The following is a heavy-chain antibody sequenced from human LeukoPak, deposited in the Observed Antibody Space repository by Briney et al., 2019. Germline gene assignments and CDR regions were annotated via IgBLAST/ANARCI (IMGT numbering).Heavy chain of an antibody. CDR2: VSGSGANR. CDR1: GLRFSDQY. J-gene: IGHJ4*02. V-gene: IGHV3-11*04. CDR3: ASSGSYRFDY. D-gene: IGHD1-26*01. Sequence: GGSLRLSCAASGLRFSDQYMIWIRQTPGKGLEWVSFVSGSGANRFYADSMKGRFTISRDNAKNSLYLQMNSLRDEDTAVYYCASSGSYRFDYWGQGTLVTVSS.